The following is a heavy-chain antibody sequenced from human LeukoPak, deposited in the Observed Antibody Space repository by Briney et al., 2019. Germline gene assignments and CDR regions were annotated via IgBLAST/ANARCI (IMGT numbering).Heavy chain of an antibody. CDR3: AISYYDSSRGDAFDI. CDR1: GGSFSGYY. V-gene: IGHV4-34*01. CDR2: INHSGST. Sequence: PSETLSLTCAVYGGSFSGYYWSWIRQPPGRGLEWIGEINHSGSTNYNPSLKSRVTISVDTSKNQFSLKLSSVTAADTAVYYCAISYYDSSRGDAFDIWGQGTMVTVSS. J-gene: IGHJ3*02. D-gene: IGHD3-22*01.